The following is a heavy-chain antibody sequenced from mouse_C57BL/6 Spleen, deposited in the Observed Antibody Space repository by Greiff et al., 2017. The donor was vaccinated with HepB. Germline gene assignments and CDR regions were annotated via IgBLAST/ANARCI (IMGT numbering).Heavy chain of an antibody. CDR2: IHPNSGST. CDR1: GYTFTEYT. J-gene: IGHJ4*01. D-gene: IGHD1-1*01. Sequence: QVQLQQSGAELVKPGASVKLSCKASGYTFTEYTIHWVKQRPGQGLEWIGMIHPNSGSTNYNEKFKSKATLTVDKSSSTAYMQLSSLTSEDSAVYYCDYGSSYYAMDYWGQGTSVTVSS. CDR3: DYGSSYYAMDY. V-gene: IGHV1-64*01.